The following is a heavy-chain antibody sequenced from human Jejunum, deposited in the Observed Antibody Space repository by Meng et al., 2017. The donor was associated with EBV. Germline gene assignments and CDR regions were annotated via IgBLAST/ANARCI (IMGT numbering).Heavy chain of an antibody. CDR3: ARDQNGSYFAY. CDR2: IYNSEST. V-gene: IGHV4-61*08. Sequence: QLQLQESGLGLVKPSETLSLTCTVSGGSVSSGGYYWSWIRQPPGKGLEWIGYIYNSESTNYKSSLKSRVTISADTSKNQFSLRLSSVTAADTAVYYCARDQNGSYFAYWGQGTLVTVSS. D-gene: IGHD1-26*01. J-gene: IGHJ4*02. CDR1: GGSVSSGGYY.